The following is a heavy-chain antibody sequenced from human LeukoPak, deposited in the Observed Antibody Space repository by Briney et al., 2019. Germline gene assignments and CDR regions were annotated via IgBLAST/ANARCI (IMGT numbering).Heavy chain of an antibody. V-gene: IGHV1-2*02. D-gene: IGHD3-22*01. Sequence: YAQKFQGRVTMARDTSISTAHIELSRVRSDDTAIYYCARVDDSGYYFDYWGQGTLVTVSP. J-gene: IGHJ4*02. CDR3: ARVDDSGYYFDY.